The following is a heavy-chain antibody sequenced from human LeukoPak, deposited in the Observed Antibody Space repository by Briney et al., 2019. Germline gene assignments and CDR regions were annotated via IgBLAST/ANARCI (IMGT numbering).Heavy chain of an antibody. D-gene: IGHD7-27*01. CDR1: GGSVSDYY. CDR3: ASRKLGNDY. J-gene: IGHJ4*02. V-gene: IGHV4-59*02. CDR2: IYYTGST. Sequence: SETLSLTCTISGGSVSDYYWSWIRQSPGKGLEWIGYIYYTGSTTYNPSLKSRATISADTSKNQFSLKLSSVTAADTAVYYCASRKLGNDYWGQGTLVTVSS.